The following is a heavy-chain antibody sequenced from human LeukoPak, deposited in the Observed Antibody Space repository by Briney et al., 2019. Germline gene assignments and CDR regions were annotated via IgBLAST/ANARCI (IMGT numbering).Heavy chain of an antibody. J-gene: IGHJ4*02. CDR1: GFTFGSYA. CDR3: GKDSRGSSVRVFDC. CDR2: IVGSGGNT. Sequence: GGSLRLSCTASGFTFGSYAMTWVRRAPGKGLEWVSSIVGSGGNTYYADSVKGRFTISRDNSKSTLSLQMNSLRAEDTAVYYCGKDSRGSSVRVFDCWGQGILVSVSS. V-gene: IGHV3-23*01. D-gene: IGHD5/OR15-5a*01.